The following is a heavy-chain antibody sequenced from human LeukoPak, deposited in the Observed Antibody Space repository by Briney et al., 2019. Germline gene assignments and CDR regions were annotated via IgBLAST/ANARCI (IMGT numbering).Heavy chain of an antibody. CDR2: IYYSGST. CDR1: GGSISSSCYY. D-gene: IGHD3-3*01. V-gene: IGHV4-39*01. Sequence: SETLSLTCTVSGGSISSSCYYWGWIRQPPGKGLEWIGTIYYSGSTYYNPSLKSRVTISVDTSKNQFSLKLSSVTAADTAVYYCARVPIRITIFGVVIKYYYYYGMDVWGQGTTVRLL. CDR3: ARVPIRITIFGVVIKYYYYYGMDV. J-gene: IGHJ6*02.